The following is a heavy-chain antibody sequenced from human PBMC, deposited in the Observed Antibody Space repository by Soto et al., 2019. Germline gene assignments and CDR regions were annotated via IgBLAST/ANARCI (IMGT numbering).Heavy chain of an antibody. CDR3: ASSGIVGREVNTGFDP. D-gene: IGHD3-22*01. J-gene: IGHJ5*02. V-gene: IGHV4-59*01. Sequence: PSDPLSLTCTDSAGSITTSYWSWIRQPLGKALEWIGYISYRGSTNYNPSLKSRLTISLDTSKSQISLKLTSMTTADTVVYYCASSGIVGREVNTGFDPWGQGTMVTVSS. CDR1: AGSITTSY. CDR2: ISYRGST.